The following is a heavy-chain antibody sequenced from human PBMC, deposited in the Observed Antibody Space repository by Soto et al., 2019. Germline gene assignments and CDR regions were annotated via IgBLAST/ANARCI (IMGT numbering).Heavy chain of an antibody. Sequence: EVQLVESGGGLVQPGRSLRLSCAASGFTFDDYAMHWVRQAPGKGLEWVSGISWNSGSIGYADSVKGRFTISRDNAKNSLYLQMNSLRAEDTALYYCAKGQPDILTGYYNYWGQGTLVTVSS. CDR2: ISWNSGSI. J-gene: IGHJ4*02. CDR1: GFTFDDYA. D-gene: IGHD3-9*01. CDR3: AKGQPDILTGYYNY. V-gene: IGHV3-9*01.